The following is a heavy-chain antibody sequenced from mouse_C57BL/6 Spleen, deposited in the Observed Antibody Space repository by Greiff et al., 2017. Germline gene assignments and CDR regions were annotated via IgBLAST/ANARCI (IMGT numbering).Heavy chain of an antibody. D-gene: IGHD6-1*01. CDR3: VRESLWGPLDY. Sequence: EVKLVESGGGLVQPKGSLKLSCAASGFSFNTYAMNWVRQAPGKGLEWVARIRSKSNNYATYYADSVKDRFTISRDDSESMLYLQMNNLKTEDTAMYYCVRESLWGPLDYWGQGTTLTVSS. CDR2: IRSKSNNYAT. CDR1: GFSFNTYA. V-gene: IGHV10-1*01. J-gene: IGHJ2*01.